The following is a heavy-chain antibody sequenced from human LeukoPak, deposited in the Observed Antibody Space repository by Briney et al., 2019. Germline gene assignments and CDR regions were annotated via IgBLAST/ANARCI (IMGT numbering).Heavy chain of an antibody. CDR2: IYYSGST. CDR1: GGSISSYY. CDR3: ARGVFGERNYYYYYGMDV. V-gene: IGHV4-59*01. D-gene: IGHD3-10*02. J-gene: IGHJ6*02. Sequence: SETLSLTCTVSGGSISSYYWSWIRQPPGKGLEWIGYIYYSGSTNYNPSLKSRVTISVDTSKNQFSLKLSSVTAADTAVYYCARGVFGERNYYYYYGMDVWGQGTTVTVSS.